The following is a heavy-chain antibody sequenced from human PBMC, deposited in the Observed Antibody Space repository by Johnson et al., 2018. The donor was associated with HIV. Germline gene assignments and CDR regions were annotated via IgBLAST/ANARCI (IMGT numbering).Heavy chain of an antibody. CDR2: IRYDGSNK. J-gene: IGHJ3*02. Sequence: QVQLVESGGGVVQPGGSLRLSCAASGFTFSSYGMHWVRQAPGKGLEWVAFIRYDGSNKYYADSVKGRFTISRDNSKNTLYLQMNSLKTEDTAVYYCSTDRSITFGGVIVSAFDIWGQGTKVTVSS. CDR3: STDRSITFGGVIVSAFDI. V-gene: IGHV3-30*02. CDR1: GFTFSSYG. D-gene: IGHD3-16*02.